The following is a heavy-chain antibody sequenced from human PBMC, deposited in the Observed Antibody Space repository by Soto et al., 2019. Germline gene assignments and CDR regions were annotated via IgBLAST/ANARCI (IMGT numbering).Heavy chain of an antibody. V-gene: IGHV1-46*01. J-gene: IGHJ6*02. CDR1: GYTFTSYY. CDR3: ARDEYSSSSGYYGMDV. D-gene: IGHD6-6*01. Sequence: ASVKVSCKASGYTFTSYYMHWVRQAPGQGLEWMGIINPSGGSTSYAQKFQGRVTMTRDTSTSTVYMELSSLRSEDTAVYYCARDEYSSSSGYYGMDVWGQGTTVTVSS. CDR2: INPSGGST.